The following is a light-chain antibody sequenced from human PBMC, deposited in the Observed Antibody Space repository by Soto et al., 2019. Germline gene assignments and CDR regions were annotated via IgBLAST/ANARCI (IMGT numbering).Light chain of an antibody. CDR2: DNN. J-gene: IGLJ2*01. V-gene: IGLV1-51*01. CDR3: ATWDHSLTGEV. CDR1: SSNIGNNY. Sequence: QSVLTQPPSVSAAPGQKVTISCSGSSSNIGNNYVSWYQQLPGTAPKLLIYDNNKRPSGIPDRFSGSKSGTSGTLDIIGLQTGDEADYYCATWDHSLTGEVFGGGTKVTVL.